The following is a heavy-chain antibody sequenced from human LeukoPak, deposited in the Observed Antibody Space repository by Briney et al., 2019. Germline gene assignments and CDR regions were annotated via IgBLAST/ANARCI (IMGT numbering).Heavy chain of an antibody. CDR2: IIPIFGTA. CDR1: GGTSSSYA. D-gene: IGHD2-2*01. Sequence: GSSVKVSCKASGGTSSSYAISWVRQAPGQGLEWMGGIIPIFGTANYAQKFQGRVTITADESTSTAYMELSSLRSEDTALYYCARGPTQQYQLPVWFDPWGQGTLVTVSS. CDR3: ARGPTQQYQLPVWFDP. V-gene: IGHV1-69*01. J-gene: IGHJ5*02.